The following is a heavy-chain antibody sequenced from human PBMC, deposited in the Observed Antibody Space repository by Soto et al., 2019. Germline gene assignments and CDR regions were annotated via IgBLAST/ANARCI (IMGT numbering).Heavy chain of an antibody. V-gene: IGHV3-48*03. CDR2: ISSSGSPI. J-gene: IGHJ5*02. D-gene: IGHD2-2*02. Sequence: EVQLVESGGGLVQPGGSLRLSCVASGFTFSSHEMNWVRQAPGKGLEWVSYISSSGSPIDYADSVRGRFTISRDNAKNSVILQMNSLRVEDTAVYYFVRSWGVYCSSTRCYSPWLDPWGQGTLVTVSS. CDR3: VRSWGVYCSSTRCYSPWLDP. CDR1: GFTFSSHE.